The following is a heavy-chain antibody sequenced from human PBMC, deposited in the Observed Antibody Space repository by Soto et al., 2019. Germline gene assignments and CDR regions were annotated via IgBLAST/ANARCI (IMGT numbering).Heavy chain of an antibody. CDR3: ARDPGYCSGGICYRYMDV. CDR2: IHSGNSA. J-gene: IGHJ6*03. Sequence: EMQLVESGGGFVNPGGSLRLSCASSGLIVNNNYMNWVRQAPGKGLEWVSVIHSGNSASYADSVMGRFTISRHNSKNMVYLQMNSLRAEDTAVYYCARDPGYCSGGICYRYMDVWGKGTMVTVSS. D-gene: IGHD2-15*01. V-gene: IGHV3-53*04. CDR1: GLIVNNNY.